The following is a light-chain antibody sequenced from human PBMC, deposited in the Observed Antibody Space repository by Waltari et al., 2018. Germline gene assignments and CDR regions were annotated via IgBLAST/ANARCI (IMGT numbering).Light chain of an antibody. CDR3: CSFAGTYTWV. J-gene: IGLJ3*02. CDR2: DVT. CDR1: TSDVGGYNY. V-gene: IGLV2-11*01. Sequence: SALTQPRSVSGSPGQSVTIHCTGTTSDVGGYNYVSWYQHHPGKAPKLMIFDVTQRPSGVPERFSGSKSANTASLTISGLQAEDEADYYCCSFAGTYTWVFGGGTKVTVL.